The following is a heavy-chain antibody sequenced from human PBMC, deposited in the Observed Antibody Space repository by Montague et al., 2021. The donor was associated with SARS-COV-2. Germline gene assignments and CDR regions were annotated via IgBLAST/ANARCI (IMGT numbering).Heavy chain of an antibody. D-gene: IGHD6-13*01. CDR3: AKEQYSSSWSDFDY. CDR1: GFTFSTYP. V-gene: IGHV3-30*04. CDR2: ISYDGSKK. Sequence: SLRLSCAASGFTFSTYPMHWVRHAPGKGLEWLVVISYDGSKKDYADSVKGRFTISRDNSENMLYLQMNSLRAEDTAVYYCAKEQYSSSWSDFDYWGQGTVVAVSS. J-gene: IGHJ4*02.